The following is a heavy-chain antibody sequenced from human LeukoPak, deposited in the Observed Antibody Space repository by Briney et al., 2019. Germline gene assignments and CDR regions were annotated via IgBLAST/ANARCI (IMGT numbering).Heavy chain of an antibody. V-gene: IGHV3-66*02. CDR1: GFTVSSNY. D-gene: IGHD5-18*01. J-gene: IGHJ4*02. CDR2: IYSGGST. CDR3: ARITRGYSYGPHSLDY. Sequence: QAGGSLRLSCAASGFTVSSNYMSWVRQAPGKGLEWVSVIYSGGSTYYADSVKGRFTISRDNSKNTLYLQMNSLRAEDTAVYYCARITRGYSYGPHSLDYWGQGTLVTVSS.